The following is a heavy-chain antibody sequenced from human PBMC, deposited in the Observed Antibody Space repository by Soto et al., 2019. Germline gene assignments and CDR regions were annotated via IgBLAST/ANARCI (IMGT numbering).Heavy chain of an antibody. CDR1: GFTVSSNY. V-gene: IGHV3-53*01. J-gene: IGHJ6*02. CDR3: ARDYYGSGSLRMDV. CDR2: TYSGGST. D-gene: IGHD3-10*01. Sequence: GGSLRLSCAASGFTVSSNYMSWVRQAPGKGLEWVSVTYSGGSTYYADSVKGRFTIARDNSKNTLYLQMNSLRAEDTAVYYCARDYYGSGSLRMDVWGQGTTVTVSS.